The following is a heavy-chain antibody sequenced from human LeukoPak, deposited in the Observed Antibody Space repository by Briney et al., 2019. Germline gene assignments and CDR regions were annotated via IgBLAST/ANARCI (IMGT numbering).Heavy chain of an antibody. J-gene: IGHJ4*02. CDR3: ARDDVENLGYCSSTSCHDF. CDR1: GGTFSSYA. CDR2: ISAYNGNT. D-gene: IGHD2-2*01. Sequence: GASVKVSCKASGGTFSSYAINWVRQAPGQGLEWMGWISAYNGNTNYAQKLQGRVTMTTDTSTSTAYMELRSLRSDDTAVYYCARDDVENLGYCSSTSCHDFWGQGTLVTVSS. V-gene: IGHV1-18*01.